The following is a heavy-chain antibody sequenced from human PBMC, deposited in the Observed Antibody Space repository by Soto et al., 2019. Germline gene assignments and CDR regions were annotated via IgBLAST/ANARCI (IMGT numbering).Heavy chain of an antibody. CDR1: GGSISSGGYY. CDR3: ARDRGGSYSWFDP. J-gene: IGHJ5*02. D-gene: IGHD3-10*01. V-gene: IGHV4-31*03. Sequence: SETLSLTCTVSGGSISSGGYYWSWIRQHPGKGLEWIGYIYYSGSTYYNPSLKSRVTISVDTSKNQFSLKLSSVTAADTAVYYCARDRGGSYSWFDPWGQGTLVTVSS. CDR2: IYYSGST.